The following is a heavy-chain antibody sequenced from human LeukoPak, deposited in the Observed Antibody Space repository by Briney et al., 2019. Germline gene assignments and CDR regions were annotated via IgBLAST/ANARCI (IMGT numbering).Heavy chain of an antibody. Sequence: GGSLRLSCGGSGFTFSTYWMSWVRQAPGKGLESVADIKEDGSEKNYVDSVKGRFTISRDNAKNSLYLQMNSLRAEDTAVYYCVRGGYTYDYWGQGTLVTVSS. D-gene: IGHD5-18*01. J-gene: IGHJ4*02. CDR1: GFTFSTYW. CDR3: VRGGYTYDY. CDR2: IKEDGSEK. V-gene: IGHV3-7*05.